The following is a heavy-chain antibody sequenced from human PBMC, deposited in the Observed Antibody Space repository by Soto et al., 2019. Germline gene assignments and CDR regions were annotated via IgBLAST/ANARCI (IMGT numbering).Heavy chain of an antibody. CDR2: ISAYKGNT. J-gene: IGHJ4*02. V-gene: IGHV1-18*01. Sequence: QVQLVQSGAEVKKPGASVKVSCKASGYTFASYAISWMRQAPGQGLEWMGWISAYKGNTNYAQKPQGRSTMTTDTTTSTAYMEPRSPRSDDTAVYYCARDPPPPDYWGQGTLVTVSS. CDR1: GYTFASYA. CDR3: ARDPPPPDY.